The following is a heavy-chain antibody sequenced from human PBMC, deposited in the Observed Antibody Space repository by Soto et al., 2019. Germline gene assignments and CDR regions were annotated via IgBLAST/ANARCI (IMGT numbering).Heavy chain of an antibody. J-gene: IGHJ4*02. CDR3: GKNQIAVAGINPRAHGIDY. Sequence: GGSLRLSCAASGFTLSSYALSWVRKAPGKGLEWVSGISGSGGTTSYADSVKGRFTITRDNSKNTVYLQMNSLRAEDTAVYYCGKNQIAVAGINPRAHGIDYWGQGKLVTVSS. V-gene: IGHV3-23*01. CDR2: ISGSGGTT. CDR1: GFTLSSYA. D-gene: IGHD6-19*01.